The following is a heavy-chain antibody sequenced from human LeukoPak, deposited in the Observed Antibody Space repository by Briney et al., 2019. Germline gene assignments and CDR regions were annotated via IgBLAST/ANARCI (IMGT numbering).Heavy chain of an antibody. Sequence: ASETLSLACAVYGGSFSGYYWSWIRQPPGKGLEWIGEINHSGSTNYNPSLKSRVTISVDTSKNQFSLKLSSVTAADTAVYYCAREYSSEGNWFDPWGQGTLVTVSS. CDR2: INHSGST. V-gene: IGHV4-34*01. J-gene: IGHJ5*02. CDR3: AREYSSEGNWFDP. CDR1: GGSFSGYY. D-gene: IGHD6-25*01.